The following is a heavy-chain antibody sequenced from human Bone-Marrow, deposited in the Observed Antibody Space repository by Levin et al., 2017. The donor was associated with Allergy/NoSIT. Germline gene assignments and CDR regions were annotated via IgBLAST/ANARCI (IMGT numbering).Heavy chain of an antibody. CDR2: IYDSGST. Sequence: PSETLSLTCTVSGGAITSSDYFWSWIRQPPGKGLEWIGYIYDSGSTFYHPSFRSRVIMSADTSNNEFSLRLSSVTDADRAVYYCARSRPLLPRAVEVYFDYWGQGIPVTVSS. CDR3: ARSRPLLPRAVEVYFDY. CDR1: GGAITSSDYF. J-gene: IGHJ4*02. V-gene: IGHV4-30-4*01. D-gene: IGHD1-26*01.